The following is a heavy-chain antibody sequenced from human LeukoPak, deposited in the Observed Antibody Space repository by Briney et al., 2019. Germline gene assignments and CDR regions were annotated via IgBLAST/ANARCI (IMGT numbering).Heavy chain of an antibody. CDR1: GGSISSSSYF. CDR3: ARRFFYGGNSYYFDY. D-gene: IGHD4-23*01. V-gene: IGHV4-39*01. CDR2: IYYSGIP. Sequence: PSETLSLTCTVSGGSISSSSYFWGWIRQPPGKGLEWIGSIYYSGIPYYNPSLKRRVTIYVDTSKNQFSLKLSSVAAADTAVYYCARRFFYGGNSYYFDYWGQGTLVTVSS. J-gene: IGHJ4*02.